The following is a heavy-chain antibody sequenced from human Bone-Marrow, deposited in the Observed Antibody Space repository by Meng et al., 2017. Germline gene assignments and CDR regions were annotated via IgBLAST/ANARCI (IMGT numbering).Heavy chain of an antibody. CDR3: ARGPTTMAHDFDY. V-gene: IGHV4-4*02. Sequence: QVRLKESGPGLVKPSGTLSLTCAVSGGSISSSNWWSWVRQPPGKGLEWIGEINHSGSTNYNPSLESRATISVDTSQNNLSLKLSSVTAADSAVYYCARGPTTMAHDFDYWGQGTLVTVSS. CDR1: GGSISSSNW. CDR2: INHSGST. D-gene: IGHD4-11*01. J-gene: IGHJ4*02.